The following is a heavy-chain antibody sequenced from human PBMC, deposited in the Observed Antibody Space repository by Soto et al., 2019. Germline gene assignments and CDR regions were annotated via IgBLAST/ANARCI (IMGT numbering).Heavy chain of an antibody. Sequence: ALVKVSCKASGYTFTSYAMHWVRQAPGQRLEWMGWINAGNGNTKYSQKFQGRVTITRDTSASTAYMELSSLRSEGTAVYYCARPHGGWYYFDYWGQGTLVTVSS. CDR2: INAGNGNT. V-gene: IGHV1-3*01. J-gene: IGHJ4*02. CDR3: ARPHGGWYYFDY. D-gene: IGHD6-19*01. CDR1: GYTFTSYA.